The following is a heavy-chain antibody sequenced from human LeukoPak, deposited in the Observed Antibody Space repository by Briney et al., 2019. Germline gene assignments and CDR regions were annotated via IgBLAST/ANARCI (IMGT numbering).Heavy chain of an antibody. J-gene: IGHJ3*02. CDR3: ARHVGSGGRVWSWAFDI. CDR1: GYSFTSYW. CDR2: IYPGDSDT. D-gene: IGHD3-16*01. Sequence: GESLKISCKGSGYSFTSYWIGWVRQMPGKGLEWMGIIYPGDSDTRYSPSFQGQVTISADKSISTAYLQWSSLKASDTAMYYCARHVGSGGRVWSWAFDIWGQGTMVTVSS. V-gene: IGHV5-51*01.